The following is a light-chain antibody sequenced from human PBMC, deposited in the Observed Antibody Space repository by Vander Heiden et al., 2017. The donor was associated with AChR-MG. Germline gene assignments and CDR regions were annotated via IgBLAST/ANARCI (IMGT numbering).Light chain of an antibody. CDR2: GAS. CDR1: QHISSS. J-gene: IGKJ4*01. Sequence: EIVMTQSPATLSVSPGERAVLSCRASQHISSSLAWYQQTPGQAPRLLIYGASTRATGIPPRFRGSGYGTEFNLTISGRQSEDFAVYYCQQDKNWPPLTFGGGTKVEIK. CDR3: QQDKNWPPLT. V-gene: IGKV3-15*01.